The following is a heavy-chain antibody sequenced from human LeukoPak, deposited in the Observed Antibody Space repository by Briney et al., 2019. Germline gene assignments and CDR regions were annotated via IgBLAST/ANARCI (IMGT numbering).Heavy chain of an antibody. V-gene: IGHV3-11*04. CDR3: ARDGDFWSGYYEFEY. CDR2: ISSSGNTI. D-gene: IGHD3-3*01. J-gene: IGHJ4*02. CDR1: GFTFSDYY. Sequence: GGSLRLSCAASGFTFSDYYMHWIRQAPGKGLEWVSYISSSGNTIYYADSVKGRFTISRDNAKNSLYLQMDSLRAEDTAVYYCARDGDFWSGYYEFEYWGQGTLVTVSS.